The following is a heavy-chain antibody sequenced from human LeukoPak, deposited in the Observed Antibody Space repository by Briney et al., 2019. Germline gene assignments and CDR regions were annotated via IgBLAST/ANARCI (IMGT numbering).Heavy chain of an antibody. CDR2: INPNGITT. CDR3: ARDFAGERDY. CDR1: GFIFRNYW. V-gene: IGHV3-74*01. D-gene: IGHD4-17*01. Sequence: PGGSLRLSCAASGFIFRNYWTHWVRQAPGKGLVWVARINPNGITTTYTDSVKGRFTISRDNAKNTLYLQMNSLRAEDTAVYYCARDFAGERDYRGQGTLVTVSS. J-gene: IGHJ4*02.